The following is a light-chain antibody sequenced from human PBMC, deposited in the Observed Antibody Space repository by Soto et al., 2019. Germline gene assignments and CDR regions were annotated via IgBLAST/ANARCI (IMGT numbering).Light chain of an antibody. Sequence: QSLLTQPASVSASPGQAITISRTGTSSDVGGYNYVSWYQQHPGRAPKLMIYEVSNRPSGVSNRFSGSKSGNTASLSISGFQAEDEADYYCNSFRSTSTTPYYVFGTGTKVTVL. CDR3: NSFRSTSTTPYYV. V-gene: IGLV2-14*01. CDR2: EVS. J-gene: IGLJ1*01. CDR1: SSDVGGYNY.